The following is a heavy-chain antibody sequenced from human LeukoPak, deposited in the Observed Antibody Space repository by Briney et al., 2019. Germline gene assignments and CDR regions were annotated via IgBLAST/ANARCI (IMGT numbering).Heavy chain of an antibody. CDR3: AKDHYYGSGSLPDY. D-gene: IGHD3-10*01. V-gene: IGHV3-30*18. CDR1: GFTFSSYG. J-gene: IGHJ4*02. Sequence: PGGSLRLSCAASGFTFSSYGMHWVRQAPGKGLEWVAVISYDGSNKYYADSVKGRFTISRDNSKNTLYLQMNSLRAEDTAVYYCAKDHYYGSGSLPDYWGQGTLVTVSP. CDR2: ISYDGSNK.